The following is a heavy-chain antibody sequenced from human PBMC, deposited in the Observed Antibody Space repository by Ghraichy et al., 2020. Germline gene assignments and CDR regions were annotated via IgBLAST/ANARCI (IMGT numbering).Heavy chain of an antibody. CDR3: ARGPYLYYFDS. J-gene: IGHJ4*02. CDR1: GGSIRGYY. V-gene: IGHV4-59*08. Sequence: SETLSLTCTVSGGSIRGYYWSWIRQSPGKELEWIGYIYYTGKANYNPSLTSRLTISLDTSKNQFSLNLRSVTATDTALYSCARGPYLYYFDSWGQGTQVTVSS. CDR2: IYYTGKA.